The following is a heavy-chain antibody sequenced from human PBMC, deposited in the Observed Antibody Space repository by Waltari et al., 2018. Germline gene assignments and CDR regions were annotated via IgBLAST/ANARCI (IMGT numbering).Heavy chain of an antibody. CDR1: GGSISSHY. CDR3: ASVPATAIPYFDY. J-gene: IGHJ4*02. Sequence: QVQLQESGPGLVKPSETLSLTCTVPGGSISSHYWSWIQQPPGKGLEWIGYIYYSGSTNYNPSLKSRVTISVDTSKNQFSLKLSSVTAADTAVYYCASVPATAIPYFDYWGQGTLVTVSS. D-gene: IGHD2-2*01. CDR2: IYYSGST. V-gene: IGHV4-59*11.